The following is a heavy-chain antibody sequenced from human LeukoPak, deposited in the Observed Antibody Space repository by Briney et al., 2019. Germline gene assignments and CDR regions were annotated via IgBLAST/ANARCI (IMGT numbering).Heavy chain of an antibody. CDR3: ARESYWGSSLQGFDS. D-gene: IGHD7-27*01. CDR2: ISRDSSNI. J-gene: IGHJ4*02. V-gene: IGHV3-48*02. Sequence: GGSLTLSCVASGFTFTDYSINWVRQAPRRGLEWVSYISRDSSNIYYSDSVKGRFTISRDNAKNSLYLHVNGLRDEDTAVYYCARESYWGSSLQGFDSWGPGILVTVSS. CDR1: GFTFTDYS.